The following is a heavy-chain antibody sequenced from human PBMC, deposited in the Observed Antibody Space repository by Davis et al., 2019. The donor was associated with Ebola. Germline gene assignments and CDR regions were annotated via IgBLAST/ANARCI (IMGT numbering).Heavy chain of an antibody. V-gene: IGHV3-23*01. CDR3: AKVHSMIVVVNNQGAFDI. CDR2: ISGSGGST. J-gene: IGHJ3*02. CDR1: GFTFSSYA. Sequence: GESLKISCAASGFTFSSYAMSWVRQAPGKGLEWVSAISGSGGSTYYADSVKGRFTISRDNSKNTLYLQMNSLRAEDTAVYYCAKVHSMIVVVNNQGAFDIWGQGTMVTVSS. D-gene: IGHD3-22*01.